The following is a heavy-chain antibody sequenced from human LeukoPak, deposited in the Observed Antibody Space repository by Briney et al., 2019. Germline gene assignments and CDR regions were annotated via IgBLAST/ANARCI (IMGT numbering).Heavy chain of an antibody. Sequence: GGSLRLSCAASGFTFSSSAMNWVRQAPGKGLEWVSAISGSGGSTYYADSVKGRFTISRDNSKNTLYLQMNSLRAEDTAVYYCATSQYYDILTGYYIDYWGQGTLVTVSS. CDR1: GFTFSSSA. D-gene: IGHD3-9*01. CDR3: ATSQYYDILTGYYIDY. J-gene: IGHJ4*02. V-gene: IGHV3-23*01. CDR2: ISGSGGST.